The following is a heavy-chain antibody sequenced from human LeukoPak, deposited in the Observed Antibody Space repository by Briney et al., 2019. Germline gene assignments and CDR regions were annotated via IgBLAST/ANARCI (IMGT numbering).Heavy chain of an antibody. CDR1: GYTFTSYA. CDR2: INTNTGNP. Sequence: GASVKVSCKASGYTFTSYAMNWVRQAPGQGLEWMGWINTNTGNPTYAQGFTGRFVFSLDTSVSTAYLQISSLKAEDTAAYYCARDSNRYYYDSSGYYFFDYWGQGTLVTVSS. J-gene: IGHJ4*02. D-gene: IGHD3-22*01. CDR3: ARDSNRYYYDSSGYYFFDY. V-gene: IGHV7-4-1*02.